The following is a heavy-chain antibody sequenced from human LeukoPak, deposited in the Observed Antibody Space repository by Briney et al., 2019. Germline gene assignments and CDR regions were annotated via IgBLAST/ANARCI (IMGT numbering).Heavy chain of an antibody. CDR2: ISSSGDTI. J-gene: IGHJ4*02. CDR1: EFTFSSYE. D-gene: IGHD3-3*01. V-gene: IGHV3-48*03. CDR3: ARVPRSSRIPIFR. Sequence: TGGSLRLSCAASEFTFSSYEMNWVRQAPGKGLEWVSYISSSGDTIYYADSVKGRFTISRDIAKNSLYLQLNSLRAEDTAVYYCARVPRSSRIPIFRWGQGTLVTVSS.